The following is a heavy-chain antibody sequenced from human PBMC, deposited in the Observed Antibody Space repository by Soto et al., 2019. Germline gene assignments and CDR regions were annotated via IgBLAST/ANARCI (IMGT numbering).Heavy chain of an antibody. CDR2: IYHSGST. J-gene: IGHJ5*02. Sequence: QLPLQESGSGLVKPSQTLSLTCAVSGGSISSGGYSWSWIRQPPGKGLEWIGYIYHSGSTYYNPSLKSRVTISVDRYKNQFSLKLSSVTAADTAVYYCARVPGPWGQGTLVTVSS. CDR3: ARVPGP. CDR1: GGSISSGGYS. V-gene: IGHV4-30-2*01.